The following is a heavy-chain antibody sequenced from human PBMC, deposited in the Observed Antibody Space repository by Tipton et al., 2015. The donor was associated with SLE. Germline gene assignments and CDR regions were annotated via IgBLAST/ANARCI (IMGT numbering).Heavy chain of an antibody. CDR2: IDASGIT. CDR3: ARAGDYYDRSGFGFYYYGLDV. D-gene: IGHD3-22*01. CDR1: GGSIEYGSYY. J-gene: IGHJ6*02. V-gene: IGHV4-61*02. Sequence: TLSLTCTVSGGSIEYGSYYWGWIRQPAGKGLEWIGRIDASGITNYNPSLKSRVTISLDQSTNHFSLRLTSVTAADTAVYFCARAGDYYDRSGFGFYYYGLDVWGQGTTVTVSS.